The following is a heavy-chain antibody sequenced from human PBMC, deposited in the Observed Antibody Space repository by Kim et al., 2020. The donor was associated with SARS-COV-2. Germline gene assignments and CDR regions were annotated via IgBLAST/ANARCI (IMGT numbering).Heavy chain of an antibody. CDR1: GYTFTHYS. V-gene: IGHV1-3*01. CDR3: ARPFNYNDVLEY. Sequence: ASVTVSCKASGYTFTHYSMHWVRQAPGQRLEWLGWIHGYNGNTHYSQKLQGRVAITSDTSASTVYLELSSLRSEDAALYYCARPFNYNDVLEYWGQGSLVTVSS. D-gene: IGHD1-20*01. CDR2: IHGYNGNT. J-gene: IGHJ4*02.